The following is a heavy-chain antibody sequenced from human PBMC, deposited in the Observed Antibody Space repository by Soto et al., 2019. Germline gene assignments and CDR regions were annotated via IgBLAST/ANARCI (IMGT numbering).Heavy chain of an antibody. CDR3: ARDQNPSGSYQGIFDY. V-gene: IGHV3-30-3*01. J-gene: IGHJ4*02. CDR1: GFTFSNYA. CDR2: ISSDGTNK. Sequence: QVQLVESGGGVVQLGRSLKLSCGASGFTFSNYAMHWFRQAPGKGLEWVAVISSDGTNKYYADSVKGRFTISRDNSKNTLYLPMNRLRAEDTAVYYCARDQNPSGSYQGIFDYWGQGILVTVSS. D-gene: IGHD1-26*01.